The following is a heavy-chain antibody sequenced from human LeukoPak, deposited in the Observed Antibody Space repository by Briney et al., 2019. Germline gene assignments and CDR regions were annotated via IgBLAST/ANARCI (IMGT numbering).Heavy chain of an antibody. CDR2: INHSGST. CDR3: ARSLFRARYFQP. J-gene: IGHJ5*02. V-gene: IGHV4-34*01. CDR1: GGSFSGYY. Sequence: SETLSLTCAVYGGSFSGYYWSWIRQPPGKGLEWIGEINHSGSTNYNPSLKSRVTISVDTSKNQFSLKLSSVTAADTAVHYCARSLFRARYFQPWGQGTLVTVSS. D-gene: IGHD3-10*01.